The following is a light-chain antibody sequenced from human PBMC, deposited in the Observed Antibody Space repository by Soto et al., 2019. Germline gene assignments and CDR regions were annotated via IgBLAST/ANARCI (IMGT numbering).Light chain of an antibody. Sequence: QSALTQPPSVSGSPGQTVAISCTGTSSDVGSYNRVSWYQQPPGTAPKLMIYDFSNRPSGVPDRFSGSKSGNTASLTISGLQAEDEADYYCSSYTSSSTYVFGTGTKLTVL. CDR2: DFS. V-gene: IGLV2-18*02. J-gene: IGLJ1*01. CDR1: SSDVGSYNR. CDR3: SSYTSSSTYV.